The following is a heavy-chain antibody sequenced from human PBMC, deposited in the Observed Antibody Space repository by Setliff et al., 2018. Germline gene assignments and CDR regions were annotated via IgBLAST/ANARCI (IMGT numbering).Heavy chain of an antibody. CDR3: ARGAHYGDYIDDY. CDR2: FNPNSGDT. D-gene: IGHD4-17*01. V-gene: IGHV1-2*06. Sequence: VASVKVSCKASGYIFTGYYIHWVRQAPGQGLEWMGRFNPNSGDTNSAQKFQGRVTMTRDTSISTAYMELSRLRYEDSAVYYCARGAHYGDYIDDYWGQGTLVTVSS. J-gene: IGHJ4*02. CDR1: GYIFTGYY.